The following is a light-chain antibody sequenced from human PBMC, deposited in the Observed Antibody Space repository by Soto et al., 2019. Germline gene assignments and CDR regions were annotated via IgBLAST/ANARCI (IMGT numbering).Light chain of an antibody. CDR3: HQYGSSTRT. V-gene: IGKV3-20*01. Sequence: EIVLTLSPGTLSLSPGERATLSCRASQSVSSSYLAWYQQKPGQAPRLLIYDASSRASGIPDRFSGSASGTDFTLTISRLEPEDFAVYYCHQYGSSTRTFGQGTKVEIK. J-gene: IGKJ1*01. CDR1: QSVSSSY. CDR2: DAS.